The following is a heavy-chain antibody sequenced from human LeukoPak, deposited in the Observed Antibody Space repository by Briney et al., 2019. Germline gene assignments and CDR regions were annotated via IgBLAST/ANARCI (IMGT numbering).Heavy chain of an antibody. D-gene: IGHD5-18*01. CDR3: ARKGGTYGYAY. CDR1: GFTFSGYW. Sequence: PGGSLRLSCAASGFTFSGYWMSWVRQPPGKGLEWVANIKQDGSEKYYVDSVKGRFTISRDNAENSLYLQMSSLRVEDTAVYYCARKGGTYGYAYWGQGTLVTVSS. V-gene: IGHV3-7*01. CDR2: IKQDGSEK. J-gene: IGHJ4*02.